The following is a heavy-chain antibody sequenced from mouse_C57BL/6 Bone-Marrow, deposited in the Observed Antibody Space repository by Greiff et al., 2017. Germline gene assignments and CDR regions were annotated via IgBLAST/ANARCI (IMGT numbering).Heavy chain of an antibody. Sequence: EVMLVESGGGLVKPGGSLKLSCAASGFTFSSYAMSWVRQTPEKRLEWVATISDGGSYTYYPDNVKGRFTISRDNAKNNLYLQMSHLKSEDTAMYYCARGGGSPAWFAYWGQGTLVTVSA. D-gene: IGHD1-1*02. CDR2: ISDGGSYT. CDR3: ARGGGSPAWFAY. CDR1: GFTFSSYA. V-gene: IGHV5-4*03. J-gene: IGHJ3*01.